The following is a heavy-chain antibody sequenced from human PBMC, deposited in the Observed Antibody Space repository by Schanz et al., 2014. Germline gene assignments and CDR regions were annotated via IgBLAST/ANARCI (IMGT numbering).Heavy chain of an antibody. CDR2: IRYDGINK. CDR3: AKEWSPSF. J-gene: IGHJ4*02. D-gene: IGHD1-26*01. V-gene: IGHV3-30*02. CDR1: GFIFNDYY. Sequence: QVQLVESGGGLVKPGGSLRLSCAASGFIFNDYYMNWIRQAPGKGLVWVTYIRYDGINKYYADSVKGRFTVSRDNAKSTLFLQMDSLRPEDTAIYYCAKEWSPSFWGQGTLVTVSS.